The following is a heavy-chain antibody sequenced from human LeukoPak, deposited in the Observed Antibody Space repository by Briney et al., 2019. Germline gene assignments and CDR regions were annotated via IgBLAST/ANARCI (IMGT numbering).Heavy chain of an antibody. CDR1: GFTFSSYG. J-gene: IGHJ4*02. D-gene: IGHD6-19*01. Sequence: GESLRLSCAASGFTFSSYGMHWVRQAPGRGLEWVAVVWYDGSNTYHADSVKGRFTISRDNSKNTLYLQMNSLRAEDTAVYYCARSNGWYSDSIDYWGQGTLVTV. V-gene: IGHV3-33*01. CDR2: VWYDGSNT. CDR3: ARSNGWYSDSIDY.